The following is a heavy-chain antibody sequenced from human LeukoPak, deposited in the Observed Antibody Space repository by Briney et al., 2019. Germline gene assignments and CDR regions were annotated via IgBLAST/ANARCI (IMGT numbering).Heavy chain of an antibody. Sequence: GASVKVSCKASGGTFSSYAISWVRQAPGQGLEWMGGIIPIFGAANYAQKFQGRVTITADESTSTAYMELSSLRSEDTAVYYCASVVVSDFDAFDIWGQGTMVTVSS. V-gene: IGHV1-69*13. CDR3: ASVVVSDFDAFDI. J-gene: IGHJ3*02. CDR1: GGTFSSYA. CDR2: IIPIFGAA. D-gene: IGHD2-21*01.